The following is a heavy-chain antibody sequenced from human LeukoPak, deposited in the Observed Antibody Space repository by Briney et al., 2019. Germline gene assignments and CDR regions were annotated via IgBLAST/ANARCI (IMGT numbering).Heavy chain of an antibody. CDR2: FDPEDGET. Sequence: ASVKVSCKVSGYTLTELSMHWVRQAPGKGLQWMGGFDPEDGETIYAQKFQGRVTMTEDTSTDTAYMELSSLRSDDTAVYYCARDPYDFWLGYSEYYFDYWGQGTLVTVSS. J-gene: IGHJ4*02. V-gene: IGHV1-24*01. CDR3: ARDPYDFWLGYSEYYFDY. CDR1: GYTLTELS. D-gene: IGHD3-3*01.